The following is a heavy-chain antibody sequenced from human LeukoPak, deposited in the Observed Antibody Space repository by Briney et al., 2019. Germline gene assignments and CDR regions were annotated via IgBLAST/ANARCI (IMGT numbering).Heavy chain of an antibody. D-gene: IGHD4-23*01. CDR2: IIPIFRTA. CDR3: ARNSRVASTSGLNY. CDR1: GDTFSSYA. Sequence: GASVKVSCKASGDTFSSYAINWVRQAPGQGLEWMGGIIPIFRTANYAQKFQGRVTITADESTSTVFMELSSLRSDDTAFYYCARNSRVASTSGLNYWGQGTLVTVSS. J-gene: IGHJ4*02. V-gene: IGHV1-69*13.